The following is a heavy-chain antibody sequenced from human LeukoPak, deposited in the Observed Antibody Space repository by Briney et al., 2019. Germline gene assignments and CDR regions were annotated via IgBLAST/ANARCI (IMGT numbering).Heavy chain of an antibody. Sequence: SVKVSCKASGGTFSSYAIIWVRQAPGQGLEWMGGIIPILGTANYAQKFQGRVTITADESTSTAYMELSSLRSEDTAVYYCARGSDTRPQYYYYYYGMDVWGKGTTVTVSS. CDR3: ARGSDTRPQYYYYYYGMDV. D-gene: IGHD5-18*01. V-gene: IGHV1-69*13. CDR1: GGTFSSYA. J-gene: IGHJ6*04. CDR2: IIPILGTA.